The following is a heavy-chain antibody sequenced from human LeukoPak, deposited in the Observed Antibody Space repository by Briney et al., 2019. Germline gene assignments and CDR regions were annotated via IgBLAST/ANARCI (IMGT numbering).Heavy chain of an antibody. V-gene: IGHV4-30-2*01. CDR2: IYHSGST. Sequence: SETLSLTCTVSGVSISSGGYYWSWIRQPPGKGLEWIGYIYHSGSTYYNPSLKSRVTISVNRSKNQFSLKLSSVTAADTAVYYCARDPSILTDSPGYWGQGTLVTVSS. CDR1: GVSISSGGYY. CDR3: ARDPSILTDSPGY. D-gene: IGHD3-9*01. J-gene: IGHJ4*02.